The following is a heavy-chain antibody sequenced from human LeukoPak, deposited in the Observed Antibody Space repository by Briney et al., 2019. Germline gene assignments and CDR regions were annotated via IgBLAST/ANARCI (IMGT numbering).Heavy chain of an antibody. D-gene: IGHD5-18*01. J-gene: IGHJ4*02. CDR1: GGSISSHY. CDR3: ATIKRGSIFGYFDF. Sequence: PSETLPLTCTVSGGSISSHYWSWIRQPPGKELEWIAYLFDSVNTKDNPSLQSRLTLSADTSKNQFSLRLSSVTAADTAVYYCATIKRGSIFGYFDFWGQGIKVTVSS. V-gene: IGHV4-59*11. CDR2: LFDSVNT.